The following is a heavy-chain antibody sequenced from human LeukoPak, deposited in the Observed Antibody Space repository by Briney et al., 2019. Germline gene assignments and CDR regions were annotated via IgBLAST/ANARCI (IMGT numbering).Heavy chain of an antibody. V-gene: IGHV1-18*01. CDR2: ISAQHGQT. Sequence: ASVKVSCKTSGYSENFYGITWVRQVAGQGLEWMGWISAQHGQTEYAPNSQDRVTMTTDTYTNTAYMELSSLRSEDTAVYYCAAGGAGYYDFDYWGQGTLVTVSS. CDR3: AAGGAGYYDFDY. CDR1: GYSENFYG. J-gene: IGHJ4*02. D-gene: IGHD1-26*01.